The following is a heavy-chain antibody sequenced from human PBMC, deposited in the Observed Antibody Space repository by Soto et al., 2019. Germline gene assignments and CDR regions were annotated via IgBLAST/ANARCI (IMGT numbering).Heavy chain of an antibody. CDR3: ARHRFTSGSDYFDY. CDR2: INPRNGDA. J-gene: IGHJ4*02. CDR1: GYTFTDYN. V-gene: IGHV1-2*02. D-gene: IGHD1-1*01. Sequence: ASVKVSCKASGYTFTDYNLHWVRQAPGQGLEWMGSINPRNGDAVSAQKFQARVTMTRDASITTAYMELIRLTSPDTAVYYCARHRFTSGSDYFDYWGQGTLVTSPQ.